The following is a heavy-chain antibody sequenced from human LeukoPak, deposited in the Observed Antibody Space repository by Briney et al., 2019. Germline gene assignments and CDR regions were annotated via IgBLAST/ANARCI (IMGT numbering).Heavy chain of an antibody. J-gene: IGHJ4*01. CDR2: ISDSSVGDST. Sequence: GGSLRLSCAASGFTFTSYAMSWVRQTPGKGLEWVSFISDSSVGDSTYYADSVRGRFTISRDSSKSTLYLQMNSLRAEDTAVYYCTRVSTTGVGGRGYFDQWGHGNHVTVSS. CDR1: GFTFTSYA. D-gene: IGHD1-1*01. V-gene: IGHV3-23*01. CDR3: TRVSTTGVGGRGYFDQ.